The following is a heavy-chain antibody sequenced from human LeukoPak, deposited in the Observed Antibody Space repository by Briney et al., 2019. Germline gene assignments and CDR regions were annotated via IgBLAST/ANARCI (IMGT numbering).Heavy chain of an antibody. D-gene: IGHD3-16*01. CDR1: GGSFSGYY. J-gene: IGHJ6*03. Sequence: SETLSLTCAVYGGSFSGYYWSWIRQPPGKGLEWIGEINHSGSTNYNPSLKSRVTISVDTSKNQFSLKLSSVTAADTAVYYCARSEGLGYYYYYMDVWAKGPRSPSP. V-gene: IGHV4-34*01. CDR3: ARSEGLGYYYYYMDV. CDR2: INHSGST.